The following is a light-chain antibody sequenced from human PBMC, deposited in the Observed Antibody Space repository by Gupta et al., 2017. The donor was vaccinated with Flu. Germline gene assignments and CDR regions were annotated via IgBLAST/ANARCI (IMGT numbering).Light chain of an antibody. CDR2: GAT. V-gene: IGKV3-15*01. CDR1: QSVSSN. Sequence: EIVMTQSPATLSVSPGERATLSCRASQSVSSNLAWYQQKPGQGPRLIIYGATTRATGIPARFSGSGSGTEFNLTLSSLQSEDFAVENYQGSNTWTVPVYTFGQGTKLEIK. CDR3: QGSNTWTVPVYT. J-gene: IGKJ2*01.